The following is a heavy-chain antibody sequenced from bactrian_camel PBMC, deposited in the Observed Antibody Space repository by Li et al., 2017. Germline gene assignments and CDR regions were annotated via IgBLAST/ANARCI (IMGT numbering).Heavy chain of an antibody. Sequence: HVQLVESGGGSVQPGDSLRLSCTVSGFTSSRAYMSWVRQAPGKGLEWVSSIYTDGSGPYYAESVKGRLTMSSANAKNTLYLQLNSLKTEDTAMYYCGRCPNRNCPQRGQGTQVTVS. V-gene: IGHV3S7*01. D-gene: IGHD8*01. CDR2: IYTDGSGP. CDR1: GFTSSRAY. CDR3: GRCPNRNCPQ. J-gene: IGHJ4*01.